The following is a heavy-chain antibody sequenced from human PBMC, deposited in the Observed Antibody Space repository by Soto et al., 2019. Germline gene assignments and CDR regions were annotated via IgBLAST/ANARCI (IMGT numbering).Heavy chain of an antibody. CDR1: GDSVTSNVW. CDR3: ARDAALPGESGRFDY. V-gene: IGHV4-4*02. CDR2: AYHNGLT. D-gene: IGHD2-15*01. J-gene: IGHJ4*02. Sequence: SETLSLTCAVSGDSVTSNVWWSWVRQPPGKGLEWIGEAYHNGLTDYNPSLKSRVTMSVDTSKNEFSLKLTSLTAADTAIYYCARDAALPGESGRFDYWGQGTLVTVSS.